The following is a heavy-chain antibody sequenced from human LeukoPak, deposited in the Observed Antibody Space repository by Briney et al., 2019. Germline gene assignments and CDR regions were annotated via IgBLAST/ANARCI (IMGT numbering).Heavy chain of an antibody. CDR2: IHYSGST. V-gene: IGHV4-59*01. CDR3: ARVSGSYWY. J-gene: IGHJ4*02. Sequence: SETLSLTCTASGGSINNYYWNWIRQPPGKGLEWIGYIHYSGSTNYNTSLKSRVTISVDTSKSQFSLNLSSVTAADTAVYYCARVSGSYWYWGQGTLVTVSS. CDR1: GGSINNYY. D-gene: IGHD3-10*01.